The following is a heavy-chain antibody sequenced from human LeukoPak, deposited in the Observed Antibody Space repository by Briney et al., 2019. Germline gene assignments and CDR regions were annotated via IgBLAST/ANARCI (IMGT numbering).Heavy chain of an antibody. D-gene: IGHD4-17*01. CDR1: GFSLSTSGMC. CDR2: IDWDDDK. V-gene: IGHV2-70*01. J-gene: IGHJ4*02. Sequence: ESGPALVKPTQTLTLTCTFSGFSLSTSGMCVSWIRQPPGKALEWLALIDWDDDKYHNTSLKTRLTISKDTSKTQVVLTMTNMDPVDTATYFCARYLYGDSASYFDYWGQGSLVIVSS. CDR3: ARYLYGDSASYFDY.